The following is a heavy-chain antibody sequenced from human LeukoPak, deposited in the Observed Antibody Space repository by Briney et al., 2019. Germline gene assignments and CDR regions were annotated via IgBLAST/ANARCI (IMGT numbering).Heavy chain of an antibody. CDR1: GFALSSHW. Sequence: GGSLRLSCAASGFALSSHWMTWVRQVPGRGPEWVANVNRDGSETYYLDSVKGRFTISKDNAKNSLYLQMNSLRAEDTALYHCARNDGMDVWGQGTTVIVSS. V-gene: IGHV3-7*03. CDR3: ARNDGMDV. J-gene: IGHJ6*02. CDR2: VNRDGSET. D-gene: IGHD3-16*01.